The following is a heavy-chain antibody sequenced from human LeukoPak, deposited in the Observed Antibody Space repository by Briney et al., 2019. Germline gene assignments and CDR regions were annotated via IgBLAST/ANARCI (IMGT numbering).Heavy chain of an antibody. CDR1: GYRFITYW. CDR3: ALGAVRGLHAFDL. J-gene: IGHJ3*01. Sequence: PAAALQISCKGSGYRFITYWIGGVRRLPGKGLEWMGILYPPPSHPRYSPPFQRQVTISADNSVTTPSLQWSSLKASDTAMYYCALGAVRGLHAFDLWGQGTMVTVSS. CDR2: LYPPPSHP. V-gene: IGHV5-51*01. D-gene: IGHD3-10*01.